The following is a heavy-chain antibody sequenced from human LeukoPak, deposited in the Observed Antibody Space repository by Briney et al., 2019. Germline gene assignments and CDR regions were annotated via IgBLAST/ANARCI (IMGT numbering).Heavy chain of an antibody. V-gene: IGHV3-21*01. Sequence: GGSLRLFCAASGFTFSSYSMNWVRQAPGKGLEWVSSISSSSSYIYYADSVKGRFTISRDNAKNSLYLQMNSLRAEDTAVYYCARDPTVNSFDYWGQGTLVTVSS. D-gene: IGHD4-17*01. CDR2: ISSSSSYI. J-gene: IGHJ4*02. CDR1: GFTFSSYS. CDR3: ARDPTVNSFDY.